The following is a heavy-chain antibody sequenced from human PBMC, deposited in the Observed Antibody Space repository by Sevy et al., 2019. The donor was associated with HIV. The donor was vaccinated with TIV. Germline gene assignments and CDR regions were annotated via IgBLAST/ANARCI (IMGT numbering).Heavy chain of an antibody. Sequence: GGSLRLSCVASGFTFDDYAMHWVRQAPGKGLEWVSGISWNSGSIGYADSVKGRFTISRDNAKNSLYLQMNSLRAEDTALYYCAKDISGSYYYYYGMDVWGQGTTVTVSS. CDR2: ISWNSGSI. CDR3: AKDISGSYYYYYGMDV. D-gene: IGHD1-26*01. J-gene: IGHJ6*02. V-gene: IGHV3-9*01. CDR1: GFTFDDYA.